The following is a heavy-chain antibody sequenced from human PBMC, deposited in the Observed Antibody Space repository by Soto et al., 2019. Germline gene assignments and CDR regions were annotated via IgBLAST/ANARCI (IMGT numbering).Heavy chain of an antibody. Sequence: PGGSLRLSCAASGFTFSSYSMNWVRQAPGKGLEWVSYISSSSSTIYYADSVKGRFTISRDNAKNSLYLQTNSLRAEDTAVYYCAAGYSAGWYGIDYWGQGTLVTVSS. CDR3: AAGYSAGWYGIDY. J-gene: IGHJ4*02. V-gene: IGHV3-48*01. D-gene: IGHD6-19*01. CDR2: ISSSSSTI. CDR1: GFTFSSYS.